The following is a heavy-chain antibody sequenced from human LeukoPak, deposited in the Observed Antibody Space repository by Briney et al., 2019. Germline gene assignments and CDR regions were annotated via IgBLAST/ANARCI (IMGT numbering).Heavy chain of an antibody. V-gene: IGHV3-30*18. D-gene: IGHD5-18*01. CDR3: AKDSPRGYSYGLN. Sequence: GGSLRLSCAASGFTFSSYGIHWVRQAPGKGLEWVAVISSDGRTTYYADSVKGRFTISRDNSKNTLYVQMNSLRAEDTAVYYCAKDSPRGYSYGLNWGQGTLVTVSS. CDR1: GFTFSSYG. J-gene: IGHJ4*02. CDR2: ISSDGRTT.